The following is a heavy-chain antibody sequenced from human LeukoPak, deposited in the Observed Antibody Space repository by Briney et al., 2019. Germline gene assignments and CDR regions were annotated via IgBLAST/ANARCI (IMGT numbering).Heavy chain of an antibody. CDR1: GFIFSNYW. V-gene: IGHV3-7*01. Sequence: GGSLRLSCAASGFIFSNYWMSWVRQAPGKGLEWVANIKQDGGGKYYVDSVTGRFTISRDSARNSLFLQMDTLRVEDTAVYYCAKIPYDSSGLWGQGTLVTVSS. D-gene: IGHD3-22*01. CDR2: IKQDGGGK. CDR3: AKIPYDSSGL. J-gene: IGHJ4*02.